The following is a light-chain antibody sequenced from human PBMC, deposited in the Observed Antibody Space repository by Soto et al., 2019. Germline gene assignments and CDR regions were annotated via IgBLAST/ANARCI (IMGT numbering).Light chain of an antibody. J-gene: IGKJ2*01. V-gene: IGKV1-39*01. CDR2: AAS. CDR3: QQSYSTPAST. CDR1: QSISSY. Sequence: DIQMTQSPSSLSASVGDRVTITCRASQSISSYLNWYQQKPGKAPKLLIYAASSLQSGVPSRFSGSGSGTDFTLTISRLQPEDFATYYCQQSYSTPASTFGQGTKLEIK.